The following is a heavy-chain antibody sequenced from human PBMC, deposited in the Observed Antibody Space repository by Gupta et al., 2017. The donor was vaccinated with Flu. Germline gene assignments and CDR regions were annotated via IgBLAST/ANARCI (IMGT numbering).Heavy chain of an antibody. CDR2: ISYDGSSK. CDR3: VKDTSLYGDYNGYFDL. CDR1: GFMFSSYG. J-gene: IGHJ2*01. V-gene: IGHV3-30*18. D-gene: IGHD4-17*01. Sequence: QVQLVESGGGVVQPGRSLRLSCAASGFMFSSYGMHWVRQAPGKGLEWVAVISYDGSSKYYADSVKGRFTISRDNSKNTLYLQMNSLRAEDTAVYYCVKDTSLYGDYNGYFDLWGRGTLVTVSS.